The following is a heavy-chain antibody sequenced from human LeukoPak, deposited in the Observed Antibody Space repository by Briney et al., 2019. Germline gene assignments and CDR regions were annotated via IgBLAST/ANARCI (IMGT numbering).Heavy chain of an antibody. V-gene: IGHV6-1*01. D-gene: IGHD5-24*01. CDR1: GDSVSSTTTA. J-gene: IGHJ1*01. Sequence: SQTLSLTCAISGDSVSSTTTAWNWIRQSPSRGLEWLGRTYYTSKWITDYAVSVKGRITVNPNTSNNQFSLQLNSVTPEDTAVYYCARDGSRDGYNFHFQHWGQGTLVTVSS. CDR3: ARDGSRDGYNFHFQH. CDR2: TYYTSKWIT.